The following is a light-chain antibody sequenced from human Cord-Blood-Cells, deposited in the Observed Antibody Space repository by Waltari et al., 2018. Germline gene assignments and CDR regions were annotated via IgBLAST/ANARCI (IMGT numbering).Light chain of an antibody. CDR1: QRVSSY. J-gene: IGKJ4*01. V-gene: IGKV3-11*01. CDR2: DAT. Sequence: ETVFTHSPGTLSLSTRERVPLSCRASQRVSSYLAWYQQKPGQAASLLIYDATNSANSIPARFSGSGSGTDFTPTISSLEPEDFAVYYCQQRSNWPPLTFGGGTKVEIK. CDR3: QQRSNWPPLT.